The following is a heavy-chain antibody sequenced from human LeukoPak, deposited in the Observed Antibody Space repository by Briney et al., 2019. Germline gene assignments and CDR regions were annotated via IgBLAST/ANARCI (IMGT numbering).Heavy chain of an antibody. D-gene: IGHD6-13*01. CDR3: ARGGSSWSPSYYFDY. Sequence: PGGSLRLSCAASGFTFSSYWMSWVRQAPGKGLEWVANIKQDGSEKYYVDSVKGRFTISRDNAKNSLYLQMNSLRAEDTAVYYCARGGSSWSPSYYFDYWGQGTLVTVSS. V-gene: IGHV3-7*01. J-gene: IGHJ4*02. CDR1: GFTFSSYW. CDR2: IKQDGSEK.